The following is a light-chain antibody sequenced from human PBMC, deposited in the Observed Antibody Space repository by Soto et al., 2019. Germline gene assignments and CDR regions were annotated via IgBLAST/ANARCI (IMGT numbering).Light chain of an antibody. CDR1: ASNIGRDP. CDR3: AGWDGSLKGFV. J-gene: IGLJ1*01. CDR2: ENN. Sequence: QSVLTQPPSASGAPGQRVTISCSGSASNIGRDPVNWYQQVPGTAPKLLIYENNHRPSGVPDRFSGSKSGTSASLVICGLQSEDEAEYFCAGWDGSLKGFVFGTGTKVTVL. V-gene: IGLV1-44*01.